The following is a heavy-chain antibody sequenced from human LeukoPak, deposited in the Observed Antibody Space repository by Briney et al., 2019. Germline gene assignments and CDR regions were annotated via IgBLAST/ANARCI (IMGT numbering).Heavy chain of an antibody. V-gene: IGHV1-2*02. CDR2: IIPNNGGT. CDR1: GYTFTDYY. J-gene: IGHJ5*02. Sequence: ASVTVSCTASGYTFTDYYIHWARQAPGPGNEWMGWIIPNNGGTNLAKKFPGRVTLTRATSISTAYMELTRLRPDDTAVYYSARAHCSGECGVVLGSWGQGALVTVSS. D-gene: IGHD2-15*01. CDR3: ARAHCSGECGVVLGS.